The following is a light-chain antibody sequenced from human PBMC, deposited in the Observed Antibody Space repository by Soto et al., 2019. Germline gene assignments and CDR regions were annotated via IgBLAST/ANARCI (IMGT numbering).Light chain of an antibody. CDR2: GAS. CDR3: QQYHNWPPIT. J-gene: IGKJ5*01. CDR1: QTVRNN. V-gene: IGKV3-15*01. Sequence: ELVLTQSPGTLSLSPLEIATLSFMASQTVRNNYLAWYQQKPGQAPRLLIYGASTRATDIPARFSGSGSGTEFTLTISSLQSEDFAVYYCQQYHNWPPITFGQGTRLEIK.